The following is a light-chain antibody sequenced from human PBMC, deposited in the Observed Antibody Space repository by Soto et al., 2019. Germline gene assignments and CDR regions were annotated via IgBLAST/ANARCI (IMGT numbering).Light chain of an antibody. J-gene: IGLJ1*01. CDR2: EVF. V-gene: IGLV2-14*01. CDR3: SSYTTTNTLYV. Sequence: QSVLTQPASVSGSPGQSITIPCTGTNSDVGGYNYVSWYQHHPGKAPKLMIYEVFNRPSGVSSRFSGSKSGSTASLTIYGLQAEDEADYYCSSYTTTNTLYVFGTGTKLIVL. CDR1: NSDVGGYNY.